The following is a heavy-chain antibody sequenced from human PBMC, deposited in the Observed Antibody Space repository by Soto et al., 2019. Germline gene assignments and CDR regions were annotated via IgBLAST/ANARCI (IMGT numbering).Heavy chain of an antibody. CDR2: ISAYNGNT. CDR1: GYTFTSYG. V-gene: IGHV1-18*04. CDR3: ARVPYCGGDCYSTFDI. J-gene: IGHJ3*02. Sequence: QVQRVQSGAEVKKPGASVKVSCKASGYTFTSYGISWVRQAPGQGLEWMGWISAYNGNTNYAQKLQGRVTMTTDTSTSTAYMELRSLRSDDTAVYYCARVPYCGGDCYSTFDIWGQGTMVTVSS. D-gene: IGHD2-21*02.